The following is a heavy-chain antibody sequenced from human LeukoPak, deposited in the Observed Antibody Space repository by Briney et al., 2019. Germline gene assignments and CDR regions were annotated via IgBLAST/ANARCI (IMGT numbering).Heavy chain of an antibody. Sequence: GGSLRLSCAASGFTFSSYSMNLVRQAPGKGLEWVPSIISSSSYIYYADSVKGRFTISRDNAKNSLYLQMNSLRAEDTAVYYCARGYSSSSPGDYWGQGTLVTVSS. CDR1: GFTFSSYS. CDR2: IISSSSYI. J-gene: IGHJ4*02. CDR3: ARGYSSSSPGDY. D-gene: IGHD6-6*01. V-gene: IGHV3-21*01.